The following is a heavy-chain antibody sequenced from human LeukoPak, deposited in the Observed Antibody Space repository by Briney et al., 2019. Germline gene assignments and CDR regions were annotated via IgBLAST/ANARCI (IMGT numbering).Heavy chain of an antibody. Sequence: ASVKVSCKASGYTFTRYGISWVRQAPGQGLQWLGWISASNGNTNYAQKLQGRVTMTTDTSTSTAYMELRSLRSDDTAVYYCARTITMVRGVIITGHFDYWGQGTLVTVSS. J-gene: IGHJ4*02. CDR2: ISASNGNT. V-gene: IGHV1-18*01. D-gene: IGHD3-10*01. CDR1: GYTFTRYG. CDR3: ARTITMVRGVIITGHFDY.